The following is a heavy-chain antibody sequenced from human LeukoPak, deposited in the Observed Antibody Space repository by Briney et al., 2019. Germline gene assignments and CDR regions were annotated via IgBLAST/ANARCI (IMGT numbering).Heavy chain of an antibody. Sequence: GGSLRLSCAASGFTFNNYAMTWVRQAPGKGLEWVSTIIGSGGNTDYADSVKGRFTISRDNSKDTLFLQMNSLRAEDTAVYYCARRGDGGRSFDYWGQGTLVTVSS. V-gene: IGHV3-23*01. D-gene: IGHD4-23*01. CDR2: IIGSGGNT. J-gene: IGHJ4*02. CDR3: ARRGDGGRSFDY. CDR1: GFTFNNYA.